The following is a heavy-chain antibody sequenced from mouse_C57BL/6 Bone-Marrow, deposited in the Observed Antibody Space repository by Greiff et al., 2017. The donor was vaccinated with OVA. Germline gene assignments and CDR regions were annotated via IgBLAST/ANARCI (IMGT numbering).Heavy chain of an antibody. D-gene: IGHD1-1*01. CDR1: GYTFTSYG. Sequence: VQLQQSGAELARPGASVKLSCKASGYTFTSYGISWVKQRTGQGLEWIGEIYPRSGNTYYNEKFKGKATLTADKSSSTAYMELRSLTSEDSAVYFCANYYGSSSLFDYWGQGTTLTVSS. J-gene: IGHJ2*01. V-gene: IGHV1-81*01. CDR3: ANYYGSSSLFDY. CDR2: IYPRSGNT.